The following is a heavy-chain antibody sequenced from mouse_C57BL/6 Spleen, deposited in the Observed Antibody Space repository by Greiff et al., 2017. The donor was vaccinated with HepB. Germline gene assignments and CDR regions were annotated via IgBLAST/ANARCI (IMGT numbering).Heavy chain of an antibody. CDR1: GYTFTSYW. V-gene: IGHV1-69*01. CDR2: IDPSESYT. D-gene: IGHD2-3*01. Sequence: VQLQQPGAELVMPGASVKLSCKASGYTFTSYWMHWVKQRPGQGLEWIGEIDPSESYTNYNQKFKGKSTLTVDKSSSTAYMQLSSLTSEDSAVYYCARGIYDGYYAHFDYWGQGTTLTVSS. J-gene: IGHJ2*01. CDR3: ARGIYDGYYAHFDY.